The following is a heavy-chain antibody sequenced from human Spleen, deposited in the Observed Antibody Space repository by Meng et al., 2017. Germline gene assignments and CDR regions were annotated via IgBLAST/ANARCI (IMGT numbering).Heavy chain of an antibody. CDR3: SGHIDY. CDR2: IKSKPDGETI. Sequence: VQLVELGGGLVKPGGSLNLSCEGSGFTFSNAYMTWVRQVPGKRLEWVGRIKSKPDGETIDYAAPVKGRFTISRDDSKNTVYLQMNSLKTEDTAVYYCSGHIDYWGQGTLVTVSS. J-gene: IGHJ4*02. V-gene: IGHV3-15*01. CDR1: GFTFSNAY. D-gene: IGHD5-12*01.